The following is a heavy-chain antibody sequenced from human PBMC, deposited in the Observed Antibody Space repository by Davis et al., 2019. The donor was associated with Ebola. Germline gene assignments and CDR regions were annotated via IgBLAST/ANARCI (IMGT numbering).Heavy chain of an antibody. CDR1: GFTFSSYS. D-gene: IGHD6-13*01. CDR3: ARRVSSRDWYFDL. J-gene: IGHJ2*01. V-gene: IGHV3-48*02. Sequence: GGSLRLSCAASGFTFSSYSMNWVRQAPGKVLAWVSYISSSSSTIYYADSVKGRFTISRDNAKNSLYLQMNSLRDEDTAVYYCARRVSSRDWYFDLWGRGTLVTVSS. CDR2: ISSSSSTI.